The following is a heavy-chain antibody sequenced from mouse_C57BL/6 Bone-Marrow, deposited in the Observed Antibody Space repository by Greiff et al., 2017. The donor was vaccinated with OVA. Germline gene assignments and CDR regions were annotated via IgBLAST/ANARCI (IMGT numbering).Heavy chain of an antibody. D-gene: IGHD2-4*01. CDR2: ISNGGGST. J-gene: IGHJ3*01. V-gene: IGHV5-12*01. CDR1: GFTFSDYY. CDR3: ARQNYDYSAWFAY. Sequence: EVMLVESGGGLVQPGGSLKLSCAASGFTFSDYYMYWVRQTPEKRLEWVAYISNGGGSTYYPDTVKGRFTISRVNAKNTLYLQMSRLKSEDTAMYYCARQNYDYSAWFAYWGQGTLVTVSA.